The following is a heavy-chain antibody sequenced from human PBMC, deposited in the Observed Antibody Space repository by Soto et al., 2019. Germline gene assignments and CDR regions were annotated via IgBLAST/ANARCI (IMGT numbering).Heavy chain of an antibody. D-gene: IGHD1-26*01. J-gene: IGHJ4*02. CDR2: IYHSGTT. Sequence: PSETLSLTCTVSGDSITGSYWSWIRQPPGKTLEWIGYIYHSGTTTYNTSLKSRVSISVDTSKNQFSLRLTSVIAADTAVYYCARDMPYAAGSLAGCDYWGQGILVTVSS. CDR3: ARDMPYAAGSLAGCDY. CDR1: GDSITGSY. V-gene: IGHV4-59*01.